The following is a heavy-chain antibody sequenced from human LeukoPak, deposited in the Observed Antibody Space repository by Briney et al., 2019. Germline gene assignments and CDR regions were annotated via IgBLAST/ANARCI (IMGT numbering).Heavy chain of an antibody. CDR3: ARDSYNWNVDAFDP. D-gene: IGHD1-20*01. V-gene: IGHV4-39*02. CDR2: IYYSGST. CDR1: GGSISSSNYY. Sequence: PSETLSLTCTVSGGSISSSNYYWGWIRQPPGKGLEWIGSIYYSGSTYYNPSLKSRVTISIDKSKNHFSLKLTSVTAADTAIYYCARDSYNWNVDAFDPWGQGTLVTVSS. J-gene: IGHJ5*02.